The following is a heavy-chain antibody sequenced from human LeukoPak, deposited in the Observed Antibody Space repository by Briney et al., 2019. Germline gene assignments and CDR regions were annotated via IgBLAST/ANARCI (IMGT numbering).Heavy chain of an antibody. CDR1: GGSISSGGYS. Sequence: SETLSLTCAVSGGSISSGGYSWRWIRQPPGKGLEWIGYIYHSGSTYYNPSLKSRVTISVDRSKNQFSLKLSSVTAADTAVYYCARAPYYYYGMDVWGQGTTVTVSS. CDR3: ARAPYYYYGMDV. V-gene: IGHV4-30-2*01. J-gene: IGHJ6*02. CDR2: IYHSGST.